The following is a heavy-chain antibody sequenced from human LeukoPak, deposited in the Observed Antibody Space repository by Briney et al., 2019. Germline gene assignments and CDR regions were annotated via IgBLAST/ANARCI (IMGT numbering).Heavy chain of an antibody. CDR1: SGSFSGFY. V-gene: IGHV4-34*01. J-gene: IGHJ4*02. CDR3: ARGASMVRGVRDFDY. D-gene: IGHD3-10*01. Sequence: SETLSLTCAVYSGSFSGFYWTWIRQPPGKGLEWIGQINHSRSTHYNPSLKSRVTISVDTSKNQFSLKLSSVTAADTAVYYCARGASMVRGVRDFDYWGQGTLVTVSS. CDR2: INHSRST.